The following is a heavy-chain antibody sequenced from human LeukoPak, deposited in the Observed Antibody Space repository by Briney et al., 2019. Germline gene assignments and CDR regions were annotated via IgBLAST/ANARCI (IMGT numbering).Heavy chain of an antibody. Sequence: SETLSLTCTVSGGSISSRYYWGWIRQPPGKGLEWIGSIYYSGSTYYNPSLRSRVTISVDTSKNQFSVKLSSVTAADTAVYYCARTTTVTEIDYWGQGTLVTVSS. CDR1: GGSISSRYY. V-gene: IGHV4-39*01. J-gene: IGHJ4*02. CDR2: IYYSGST. D-gene: IGHD4-17*01. CDR3: ARTTTVTEIDY.